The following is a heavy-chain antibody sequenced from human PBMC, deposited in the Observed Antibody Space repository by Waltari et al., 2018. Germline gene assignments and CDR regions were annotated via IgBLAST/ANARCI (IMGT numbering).Heavy chain of an antibody. CDR1: GGSFSGYS. CDR3: ARIIGDSSSWRDY. V-gene: IGHV4-34*01. CDR2: INHSGST. J-gene: IGHJ4*02. Sequence: QVQLQQWGAGLLKPSETLSLTCAVYGGSFSGYSWSWIRQPPGKGLEWIGEINHSGSTNYNPSLKSRVTISVDTSKNQFSLKLSSVTAADTAVYYCARIIGDSSSWRDYWGQGTLVTVSS. D-gene: IGHD6-13*01.